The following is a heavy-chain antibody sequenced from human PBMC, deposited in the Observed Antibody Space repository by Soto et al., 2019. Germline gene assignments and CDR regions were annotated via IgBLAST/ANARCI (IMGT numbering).Heavy chain of an antibody. CDR2: IKQDGSEK. Sequence: PGGSLRLSCAASGFTFSSYWMSWVRQAPGKGLEWVANIKQDGSEKYYVDSVKGRFTISRDNAKNSLYLQMNSLRAEDTAVYYCARDSQYDFWSGYRGVGGMDVWGQGTTVTVSS. J-gene: IGHJ6*02. CDR1: GFTFSSYW. CDR3: ARDSQYDFWSGYRGVGGMDV. V-gene: IGHV3-7*03. D-gene: IGHD3-3*01.